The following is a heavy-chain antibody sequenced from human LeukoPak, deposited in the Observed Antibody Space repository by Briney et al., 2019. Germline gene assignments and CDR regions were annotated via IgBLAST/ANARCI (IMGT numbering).Heavy chain of an antibody. CDR2: IKSKTYGGTT. J-gene: IGHJ3*02. D-gene: IGHD1-26*01. Sequence: GGSLRLSCAASGFTFSNAWMNWVRQAPGKGLEWVGRIKSKTYGGTTDYAAPVKGRFTISRDDSKSTLYLQMNSLKTEDTAVYYCARYSGTYYPGFDIWGQGTMVTVSS. CDR3: ARYSGTYYPGFDI. V-gene: IGHV3-15*07. CDR1: GFTFSNAW.